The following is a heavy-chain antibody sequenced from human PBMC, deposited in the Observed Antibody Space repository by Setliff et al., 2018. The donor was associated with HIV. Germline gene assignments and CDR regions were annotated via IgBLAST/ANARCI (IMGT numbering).Heavy chain of an antibody. CDR2: IYGSESA. D-gene: IGHD6-13*01. Sequence: KASETLSLTCTVSGVSITNYYWSWIRKPPGKGLEWIGSIYGSESANYNPSLKSRVTISVDTSKNQFSLKLNPLTAADTAVYYCAGDRDTSSWSYYWGQGTLVTVSS. V-gene: IGHV4-59*08. J-gene: IGHJ4*02. CDR3: AGDRDTSSWSYY. CDR1: GVSITNYY.